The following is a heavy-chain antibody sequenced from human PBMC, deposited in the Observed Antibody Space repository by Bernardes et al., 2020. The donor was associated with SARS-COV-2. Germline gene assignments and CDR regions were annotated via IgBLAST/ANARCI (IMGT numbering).Heavy chain of an antibody. CDR3: ARVGHYDSHLDH. Sequence: SETLSLTCTVSGGSVSSSANSWSWIRQHAGKGLEWIGHTHYSGNTRYNPSLKSRVFISIDTSQNQFSLKLNSMTAADTAVYYCARVGHYDSHLDHWGPGTLVTVSS. D-gene: IGHD3-3*01. CDR1: GGSVSSSANS. CDR2: THYSGNT. J-gene: IGHJ4*02. V-gene: IGHV4-31*03.